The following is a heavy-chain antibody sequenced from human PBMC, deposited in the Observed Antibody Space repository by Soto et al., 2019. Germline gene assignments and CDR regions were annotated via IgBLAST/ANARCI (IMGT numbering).Heavy chain of an antibody. CDR2: FYPGDSTS. CDR1: GYSFISYW. V-gene: IGHV5-51*01. CDR3: ARIIGYCRNNDCSWTFDI. J-gene: IGHJ3*02. Sequence: XESLKISCKTSGYSFISYWVAWVRQKPGKGLEWMGTFYPGDSTSTYSPSFQGQVTISVDKSISTAYLHLSSLKASDTAMYYCARIIGYCRNNDCSWTFDIWGQGTTVTVS. D-gene: IGHD2-2*03.